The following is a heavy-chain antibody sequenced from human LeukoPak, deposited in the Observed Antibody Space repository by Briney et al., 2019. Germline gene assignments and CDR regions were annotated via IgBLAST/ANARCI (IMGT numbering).Heavy chain of an antibody. CDR1: GGTFSSYA. CDR3: ARGLWNRSGWYYLDS. Sequence: GASVKVSCKASGGTFSSYAISWVRQAPGQGLEWMAWINCGNGHTKYLQKFQGRVTLTRDTAASTAYMELSSLRSEDTAIYYCARGLWNRSGWYYLDSWGQGTLVTVSS. CDR2: INCGNGHT. V-gene: IGHV1-3*01. J-gene: IGHJ4*02. D-gene: IGHD6-19*01.